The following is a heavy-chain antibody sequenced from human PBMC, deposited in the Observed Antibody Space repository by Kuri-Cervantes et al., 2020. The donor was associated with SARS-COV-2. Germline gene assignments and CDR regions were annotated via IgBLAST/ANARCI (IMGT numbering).Heavy chain of an antibody. J-gene: IGHJ3*02. CDR1: GFTFSSYS. CDR3: AREYLNYDFWSGYYMGAFDI. V-gene: IGHV3-21*01. D-gene: IGHD3-3*01. CDR2: ISSSSSYI. Sequence: GESLKISCAASGFTFSSYSMNWVRQAPGKGLEWVSSISSSSSYIYYADSVKGRFTISRDNAKNSLYLQMNSLRAEDTAVYYCAREYLNYDFWSGYYMGAFDIWGQGTMVTVSS.